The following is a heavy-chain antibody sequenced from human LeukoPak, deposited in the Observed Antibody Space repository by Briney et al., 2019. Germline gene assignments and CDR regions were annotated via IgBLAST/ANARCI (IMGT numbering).Heavy chain of an antibody. CDR1: GFTFSSYA. CDR2: LASGAPP. CDR3: ARQLGYCSRGNCYFDS. Sequence: GGSLKLSCAASGFTFSSYAMSWVRQAPGKGLEWVSALASGAPPYYADSVKGRFTISRDTSKNTLYLQVNSLRAEDTAVYYCARQLGYCSRGNCYFDSWGQGTLVTVSS. V-gene: IGHV3-23*01. J-gene: IGHJ4*02. D-gene: IGHD2-2*01.